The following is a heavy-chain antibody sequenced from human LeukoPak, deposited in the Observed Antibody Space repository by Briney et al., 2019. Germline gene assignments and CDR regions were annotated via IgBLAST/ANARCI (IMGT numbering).Heavy chain of an antibody. Sequence: SETLSLTXTVSGGSMNTYYWSWIRQPPGKGLEWIGYLYYRGSTNYSPSLKSRVTISADTPKNQFSLKLISVTAADTAVYFCARLTTMTIGTYYYYMDVWGKGTTVIVSS. D-gene: IGHD3-22*01. CDR1: GGSMNTYY. J-gene: IGHJ6*03. CDR2: LYYRGST. CDR3: ARLTTMTIGTYYYYMDV. V-gene: IGHV4-59*01.